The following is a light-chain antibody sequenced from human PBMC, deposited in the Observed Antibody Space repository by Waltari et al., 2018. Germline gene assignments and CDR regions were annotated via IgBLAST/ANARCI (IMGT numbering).Light chain of an antibody. CDR2: GES. Sequence: EIVWTQSPGTLSLSSWARATLACRASQRCSRTLAWYQLKPGQPPKLLIYGESIRATGIPDRITGSGSCTDFSVTISSLEPEDFAIYFCQHYVRLPATFGQGTKVEIK. V-gene: IGKV3-20*01. CDR1: QRCSRT. CDR3: QHYVRLPAT. J-gene: IGKJ1*01.